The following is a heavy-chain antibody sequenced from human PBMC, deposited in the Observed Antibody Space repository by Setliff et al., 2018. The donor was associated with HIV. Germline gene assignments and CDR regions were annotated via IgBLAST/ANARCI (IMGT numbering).Heavy chain of an antibody. J-gene: IGHJ4*02. D-gene: IGHD1-26*01. CDR3: TRQWELRLCYY. V-gene: IGHV3-49*04. CDR1: GFTFGDHA. CDR2: IRSNADGGTT. Sequence: PGGSLRLSCTASGFTFGDHAMSWVRQATGRGLEWVGFIRSNADGGTTEYAASVKGRFTISIDDSKSIAYLQMNSLKTEDTAVYYCTRQWELRLCYYWGQGTLVTVSS.